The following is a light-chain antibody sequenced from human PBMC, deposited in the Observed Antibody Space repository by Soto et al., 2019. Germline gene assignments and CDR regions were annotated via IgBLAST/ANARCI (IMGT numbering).Light chain of an antibody. CDR1: QSVSSN. CDR3: QQYNNWPPT. J-gene: IGKJ5*01. Sequence: EIVMTQSPATLSVSPGERATLSCRASQSVSSNLAWYQQKPGQAPRLLIYGASTRATGIPARCSGSGSGTEFTLTISSLQSEDFEVYYCQQYNNWPPTFGQGTRLEIK. CDR2: GAS. V-gene: IGKV3-15*01.